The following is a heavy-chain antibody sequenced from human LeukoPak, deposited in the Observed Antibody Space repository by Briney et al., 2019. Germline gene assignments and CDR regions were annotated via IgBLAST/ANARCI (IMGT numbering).Heavy chain of an antibody. CDR1: GFTFDDYA. D-gene: IGHD6-6*01. CDR2: ISWNSGSI. J-gene: IGHJ4*02. V-gene: IGHV3-9*01. Sequence: GRSLRLSCAASGFTFDDYAMHWVRQAPGKGLEWVSGISWNSGSIGYADSVKGRFTISRDNAKNSLYLQMNSLRAEDTALYYCAIAAANFDYWGQGTLVTVPS. CDR3: AIAAANFDY.